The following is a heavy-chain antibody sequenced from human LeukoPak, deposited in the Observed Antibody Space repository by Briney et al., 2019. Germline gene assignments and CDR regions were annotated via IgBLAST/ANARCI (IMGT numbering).Heavy chain of an antibody. D-gene: IGHD1-20*01. J-gene: IGHJ4*02. V-gene: IGHV4-39*01. CDR3: ARLLVYNSGGEAFDH. Sequence: SETLSLTCTVSGDSISSSSSYWGWIRQPPGEGLEWIGSIYYSGSTYYNTSLKSRVTISVDTSKNQFSLRLNSVTAADTAVYYCARLLVYNSGGEAFDHWGQGTLVTVSS. CDR1: GDSISSSSSY. CDR2: IYYSGST.